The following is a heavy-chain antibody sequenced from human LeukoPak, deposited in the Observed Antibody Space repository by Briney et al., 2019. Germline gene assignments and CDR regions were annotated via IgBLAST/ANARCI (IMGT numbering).Heavy chain of an antibody. J-gene: IGHJ4*02. CDR2: IKQDGSEK. CDR3: ARVNNLAARPRYFDY. D-gene: IGHD6-6*01. CDR1: GFTFSSYE. Sequence: PGGSLRLSCAASGFTFSSYEMNWVRQAPGKGLEWVANIKQDGSEKYYVDSVKGRFTISRDNAKNSLYLQMNSLRAEDTAVYYCARVNNLAARPRYFDYWGQGTLVTVSS. V-gene: IGHV3-7*01.